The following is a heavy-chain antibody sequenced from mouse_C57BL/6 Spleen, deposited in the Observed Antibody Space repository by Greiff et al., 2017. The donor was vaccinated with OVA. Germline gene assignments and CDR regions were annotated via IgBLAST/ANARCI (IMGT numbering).Heavy chain of an antibody. V-gene: IGHV1-69*01. D-gene: IGHD1-1*01. CDR3: AIYGSSFYYYAMDY. CDR1: GYTFTSYW. Sequence: QVQLQPGAELVMPGASVKLSCKASGYTFTSYWMHWVKQRPGQGLEWIGEIDPSDSYTNYNQKFKGKSTLTVDKSSSTAYMQLSSLTSEDSAVYYCAIYGSSFYYYAMDYWGQGTSVTVSS. CDR2: IDPSDSYT. J-gene: IGHJ4*01.